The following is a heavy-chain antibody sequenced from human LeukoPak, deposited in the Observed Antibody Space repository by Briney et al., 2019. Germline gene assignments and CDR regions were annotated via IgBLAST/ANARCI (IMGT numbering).Heavy chain of an antibody. J-gene: IGHJ5*02. CDR1: GYTFTSYG. D-gene: IGHD3-22*01. CDR2: ISAYNGNT. CDR3: ARDQGPYYYDSSGSGFDP. V-gene: IGHV1-18*01. Sequence: ASVKVSCKASGYTFTSYGISWVRQAPGQGFEWMGWISAYNGNTNYAQKLQGRVTMTTDTSTSTAYMELRSLRSDDTAVYHCARDQGPYYYDSSGSGFDPWGQGTLVTVSS.